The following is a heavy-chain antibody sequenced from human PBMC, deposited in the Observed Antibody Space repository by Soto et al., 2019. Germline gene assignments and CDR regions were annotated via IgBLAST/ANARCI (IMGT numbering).Heavy chain of an antibody. CDR2: ISGYSGNT. J-gene: IGHJ4*02. V-gene: IGHV1-18*01. CDR3: ARDRRPYYYDSSGYYY. CDR1: GNTFTSYV. D-gene: IGHD3-22*01. Sequence: QLQLVQSGAEVKKPGASVKVSCKASGNTFTSYVFSWVRQAPGRGLEWMGWISGYSGNTNYAQKLQGRVTMTTDTSTSTAYMELRSLRSDDTAVYYCARDRRPYYYDSSGYYYWGQGTLVTVSS.